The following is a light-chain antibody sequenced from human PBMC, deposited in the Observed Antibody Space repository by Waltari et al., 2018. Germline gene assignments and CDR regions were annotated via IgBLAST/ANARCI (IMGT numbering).Light chain of an antibody. CDR2: DVT. J-gene: IGLJ3*02. Sequence: QSALTQPASVSGSPGQSITIPCTGTTSAIGAYNYVAWYQQHPGKAPKVVISDVTNRPSGVSNRFSGSKSGNTASLTISGLQAEDEADYYCSSFTSGSTWVFGGGTKLTVL. CDR3: SSFTSGSTWV. CDR1: TSAIGAYNY. V-gene: IGLV2-14*03.